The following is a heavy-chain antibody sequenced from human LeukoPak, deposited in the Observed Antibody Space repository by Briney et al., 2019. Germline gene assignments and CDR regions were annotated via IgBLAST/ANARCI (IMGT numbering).Heavy chain of an antibody. J-gene: IGHJ4*02. CDR2: IYYSGTT. CDR1: GGSISSSSYY. CDR3: AILGDCSGGSCYSSAVYFDY. D-gene: IGHD2-15*01. Sequence: SETLSLTCTVSGGSISSSSYYWGWIRQPPGKGLEWIGSIYYSGTTYYNPSLKSRVTISVDTSKNQFSLKLSSVTAADTAVYYFAILGDCSGGSCYSSAVYFDYWGQGTLVTVSS. V-gene: IGHV4-39*01.